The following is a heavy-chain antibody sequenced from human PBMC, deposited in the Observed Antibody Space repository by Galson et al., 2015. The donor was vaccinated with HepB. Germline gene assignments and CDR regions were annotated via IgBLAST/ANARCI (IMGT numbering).Heavy chain of an antibody. J-gene: IGHJ4*02. CDR3: ARDTWDIVATMGWGDFDY. Sequence: SVKVSCKASGYTFTSYGISWVRQAPGQGLEWMGWISAYNGNTNYAQKLQGRVTMTTDTSTSTAYMELRSLRSDDTAVYYCARDTWDIVATMGWGDFDYWGQGTLVTVSS. D-gene: IGHD5-12*01. V-gene: IGHV1-18*04. CDR2: ISAYNGNT. CDR1: GYTFTSYG.